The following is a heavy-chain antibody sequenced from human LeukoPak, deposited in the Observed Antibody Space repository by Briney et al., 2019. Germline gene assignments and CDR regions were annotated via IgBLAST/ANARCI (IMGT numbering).Heavy chain of an antibody. CDR2: IKQGGSES. Sequence: GGSLRLSCAASGFTFTDFWMAWVRQVPGKGLEWVANIKQGGSESYYVDSVKGRFTISRENAKNSLYLQMDSLRVDDTAVYYCARVGAWELQRVFDYWGQGTLVTVSS. D-gene: IGHD1-26*01. CDR1: GFTFTDFW. J-gene: IGHJ4*02. CDR3: ARVGAWELQRVFDY. V-gene: IGHV3-7*01.